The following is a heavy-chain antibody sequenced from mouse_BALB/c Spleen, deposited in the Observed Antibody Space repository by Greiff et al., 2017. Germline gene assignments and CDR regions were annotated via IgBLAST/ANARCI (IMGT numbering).Heavy chain of an antibody. Sequence: EVKLQESGGGLVQPGGSRKLSCAASGFTFSSFGMHWVRQAPEKGLEWVAYISSGSSTIYYADTVKGRFTISRDNPKNTLFLQMTSLRSEDTAMYYCARSFAYWGQGTTLTVSS. CDR2: ISSGSSTI. J-gene: IGHJ2*01. CDR1: GFTFSSFG. V-gene: IGHV5-17*02. CDR3: ARSFAY.